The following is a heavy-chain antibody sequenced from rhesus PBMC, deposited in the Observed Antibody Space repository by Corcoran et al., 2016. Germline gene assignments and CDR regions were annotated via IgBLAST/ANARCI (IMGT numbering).Heavy chain of an antibody. Sequence: QVQLQESGPGVVKPSEPLSLTCAVSGGSLSGGYGWRWIRQPLGKEREWIGFIYGRSGSANTNPSLNNRVTISKDASKNNFSLKLSSVTAADTAVYYYAGDGSGYYTIDYWGQGVLVTVSS. CDR3: AGDGSGYYTIDY. CDR1: GGSLSGGYG. CDR2: IYGRSGSA. D-gene: IGHD3-28*01. V-gene: IGHV4-76*01. J-gene: IGHJ4*01.